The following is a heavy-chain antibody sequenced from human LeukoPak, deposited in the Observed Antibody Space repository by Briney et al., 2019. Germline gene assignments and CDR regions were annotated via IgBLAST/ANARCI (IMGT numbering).Heavy chain of an antibody. CDR2: ISVYNGNT. CDR3: ARGVPIVVVPAALDY. Sequence: ASVKVSCKAAGYTFPNYGISWVRQAPGQGLEWMGWISVYNGNTNYAQKLQGRVTMTTDTSTSTAYMELRSLRSDDTAVYYCARGVPIVVVPAALDYWGQGTLVTVSS. V-gene: IGHV1-18*01. CDR1: GYTFPNYG. J-gene: IGHJ4*02. D-gene: IGHD2-2*01.